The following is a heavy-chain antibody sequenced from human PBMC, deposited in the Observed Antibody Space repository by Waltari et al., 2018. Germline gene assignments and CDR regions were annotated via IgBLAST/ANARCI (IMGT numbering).Heavy chain of an antibody. Sequence: QVQLVQSGVEVKKPGASVRVSCKASGYTFTVYYRHWIRQAPGQGPVWMGWINPNNGATHYAQKFQGRVTMTRDTSINTAYLEVTSDDTAVYFCARDRWGESHGYGYWGRGTLVTVSS. CDR1: GYTFTVYY. CDR3: ARDRWGESHGYGY. CDR2: INPNNGAT. J-gene: IGHJ4*02. V-gene: IGHV1-2*02. D-gene: IGHD7-27*01.